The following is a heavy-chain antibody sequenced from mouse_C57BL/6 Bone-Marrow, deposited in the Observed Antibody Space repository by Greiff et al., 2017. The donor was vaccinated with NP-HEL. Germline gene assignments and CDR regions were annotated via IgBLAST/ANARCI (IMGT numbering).Heavy chain of an antibody. CDR2: IYPSDSET. D-gene: IGHD2-14*01. J-gene: IGHJ1*03. V-gene: IGHV1-61*01. Sequence: VQLQQPGAELVRPGSSVKLSCKASGYTFTSYWMDWVKQRPGQGLEWIGNIYPSDSETHYNQKFKDKATLTVEKSSSTAYMQLSSLTSEDSAVYYCARGDRRWYFDVWGTGTTVTVSS. CDR3: ARGDRRWYFDV. CDR1: GYTFTSYW.